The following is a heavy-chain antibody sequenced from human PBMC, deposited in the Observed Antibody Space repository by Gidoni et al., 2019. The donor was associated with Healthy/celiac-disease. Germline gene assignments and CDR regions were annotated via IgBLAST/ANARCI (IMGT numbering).Heavy chain of an antibody. CDR2: ISGDGGST. V-gene: IGHV3-43*01. CDR3: AKGGGYDTYYYYGMDV. Sequence: EVQLVESGGVVVQPGGSLRLSCAAHGFTFDDYTMHWVRQAPGKGLEWVSIISGDGGSTYYADSVKGRFTISRENSKNSLYLQMNSLRTEDTALYYCAKGGGYDTYYYYGMDVWGQGTTVTVSS. D-gene: IGHD5-12*01. J-gene: IGHJ6*02. CDR1: GFTFDDYT.